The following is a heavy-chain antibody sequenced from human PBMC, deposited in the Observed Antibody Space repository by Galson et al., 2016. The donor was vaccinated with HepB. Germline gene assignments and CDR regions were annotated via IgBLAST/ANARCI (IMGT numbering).Heavy chain of an antibody. Sequence: SISRDTWWSWVRQPPGKGLEWIGEIYHTGSTNYDPSVKNRVTISLDKSRNQFSLRLTSVTATDTAVYYCVGGKLASGWPYWGQGNLVRVSS. CDR3: VGGKLASGWPY. J-gene: IGHJ4*02. CDR2: IYHTGST. CDR1: SISRDTW. V-gene: IGHV4-4*02. D-gene: IGHD4-23*01.